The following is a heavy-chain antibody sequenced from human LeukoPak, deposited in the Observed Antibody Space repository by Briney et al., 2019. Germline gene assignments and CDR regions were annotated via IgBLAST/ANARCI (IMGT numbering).Heavy chain of an antibody. CDR1: GYTFTSYG. J-gene: IGHJ4*02. CDR2: ISAYNGNT. Sequence: ASVKVSCKASGYTFTSYGISWVRQAPGQGLEWMGWISAYNGNTNYAQKLQGRVTMTRDTSTSTVYMELSSLRSEDTAVYYCARDQDYIFDYWGQGTLVTVSS. D-gene: IGHD4-11*01. V-gene: IGHV1-18*01. CDR3: ARDQDYIFDY.